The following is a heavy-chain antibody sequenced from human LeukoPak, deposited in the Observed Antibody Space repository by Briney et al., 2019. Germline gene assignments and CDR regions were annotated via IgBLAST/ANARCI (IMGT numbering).Heavy chain of an antibody. CDR3: ARLDYYGSGSYRFDP. Sequence: ASVKVSCKASGGTFSSYAISWVRQAPGQGLEWMGGIIPIFGTANYAQKFQGRVTITADESTSTVYMELSSLRSEDTAVCYCARLDYYGSGSYRFDPWGQGTLVTVSS. J-gene: IGHJ5*02. CDR2: IIPIFGTA. D-gene: IGHD3-10*01. CDR1: GGTFSSYA. V-gene: IGHV1-69*01.